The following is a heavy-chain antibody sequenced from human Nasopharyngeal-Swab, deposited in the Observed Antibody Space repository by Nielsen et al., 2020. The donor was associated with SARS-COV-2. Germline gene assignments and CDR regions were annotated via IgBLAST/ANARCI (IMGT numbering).Heavy chain of an antibody. CDR1: GFTFSVYG. J-gene: IGHJ4*02. V-gene: IGHV3-21*06. Sequence: GESLKISCAGSGFTFSVYGMNWVRQAPGKGLEWVASITTRGSYTYYADSVQGRFTISRDNAKNAVYLQMNSLRPEDTAVYYCARDLVTGQRFDYWGQGTLVTVFS. CDR2: ITTRGSYT. CDR3: ARDLVTGQRFDY. D-gene: IGHD2-21*02.